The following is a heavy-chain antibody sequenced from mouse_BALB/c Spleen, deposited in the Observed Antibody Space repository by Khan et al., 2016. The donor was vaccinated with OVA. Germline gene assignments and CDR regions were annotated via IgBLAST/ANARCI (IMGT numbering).Heavy chain of an antibody. V-gene: IGHV2-6-1*01. CDR3: ARQPYYHYNVMDY. CDR1: GFSLTNYG. J-gene: IGHJ4*01. D-gene: IGHD2-10*01. CDR2: MWSDGSA. Sequence: QVQLKESGPGLVAPSQSLSITCTISGFSLTNYGVHWVRQPPGKGLEWLVLMWSDGSATYNSALKSRLTISMEHSKSQVFLTMHSLQTDDTAMYFCARQPYYHYNVMDYWGQGTSVTVSS.